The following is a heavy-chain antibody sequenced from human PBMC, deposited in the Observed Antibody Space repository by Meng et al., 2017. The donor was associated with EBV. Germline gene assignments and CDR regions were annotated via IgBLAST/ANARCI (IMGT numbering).Heavy chain of an antibody. D-gene: IGHD1-14*01. J-gene: IGHJ5*02. CDR3: AKDLSGRFDP. Sequence: QEHLGGSGGGVVQPGRSLRLSCAASGFTFSNYGFHWVRQAPGKGPEWVAIIPSDASHNKYYADSVKGRFTISRDNSKNTLYLQMNSLRTEDTAVYYCAKDLSGRFDPWGQGTLVTVSS. CDR2: IPSDASHNK. CDR1: GFTFSNYG. V-gene: IGHV3-30*18.